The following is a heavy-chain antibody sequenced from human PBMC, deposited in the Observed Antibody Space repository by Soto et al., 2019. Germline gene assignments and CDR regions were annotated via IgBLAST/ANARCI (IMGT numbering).Heavy chain of an antibody. Sequence: SETLSLTCAVYGGSFSGYYWSWIRQPPGKGLEWIGEINHSASTNYNPSLKSRVTISVDTSTHQFSLKLSPVTAADTAVYYCARATIGYCSGGSCYSPGSSFDYWGQGTLVTVSS. J-gene: IGHJ4*02. D-gene: IGHD2-15*01. CDR1: GGSFSGYY. V-gene: IGHV4-34*01. CDR2: INHSAST. CDR3: ARATIGYCSGGSCYSPGSSFDY.